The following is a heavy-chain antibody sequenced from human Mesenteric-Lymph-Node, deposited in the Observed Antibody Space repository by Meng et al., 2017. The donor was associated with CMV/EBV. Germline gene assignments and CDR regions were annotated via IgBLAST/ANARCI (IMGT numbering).Heavy chain of an antibody. CDR2: IFSGGTS. Sequence: GGSLRLSCAASGFTVTSDYFTWVRQAPGKGLEWIAVIFSGGTSYYADSVKGRFTISRDNAKNSLYLQMNSLRAEDTAVYYCAKEGGRFLEWLSHYYGMDVWGQGTTVTVSS. D-gene: IGHD3-3*01. CDR1: GFTVTSDY. J-gene: IGHJ6*02. CDR3: AKEGGRFLEWLSHYYGMDV. V-gene: IGHV3-66*01.